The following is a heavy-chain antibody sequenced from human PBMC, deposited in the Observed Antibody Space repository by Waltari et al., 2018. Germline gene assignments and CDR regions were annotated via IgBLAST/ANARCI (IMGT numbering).Heavy chain of an antibody. CDR3: ARGRGYSYGYRYYFDY. J-gene: IGHJ4*02. D-gene: IGHD5-18*01. CDR2: IIPNFGTA. CDR1: GGTFSSYA. Sequence: QVQLVQSGAEVKKPGSSVKVSCKASGGTFSSYAISWVRQAPGQGLEWMGGIIPNFGTANYAQKFQGRVTITTDESTSTAYMELSSLRSEDTAVYYCARGRGYSYGYRYYFDYWGQGTLVTVSS. V-gene: IGHV1-69*05.